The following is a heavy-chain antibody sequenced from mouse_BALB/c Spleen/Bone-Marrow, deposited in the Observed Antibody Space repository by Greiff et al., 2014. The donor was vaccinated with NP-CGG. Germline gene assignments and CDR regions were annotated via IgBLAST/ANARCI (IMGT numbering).Heavy chain of an antibody. CDR2: ISNGGGSI. J-gene: IGHJ4*01. Sequence: EVQRVESGGDLVQPGGSLKLSCATSGFTFSDYYMYWVRQSPEKRLEWVAYISNGGGSIYYPDTVKGRFTISRDNAKNTLYLQMSRLNSEDTAMYYCARRYDGYYDAMDYWGQGTSVTVSS. CDR3: ARRYDGYYDAMDY. V-gene: IGHV5-12*02. CDR1: GFTFSDYY. D-gene: IGHD2-3*01.